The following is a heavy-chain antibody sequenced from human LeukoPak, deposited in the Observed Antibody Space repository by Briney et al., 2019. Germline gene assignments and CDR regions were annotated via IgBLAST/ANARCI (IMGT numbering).Heavy chain of an antibody. V-gene: IGHV3-23*01. J-gene: IGHJ4*02. D-gene: IGHD2-15*01. CDR2: ISDSGGIT. CDR3: VRGCSDTCYRFDY. CDR1: GFTFSSYP. Sequence: GGSLRLSCAASGFTFSSYPMTWVRQAPGKGPEWVSFISDSGGITYYAASVKGRFTISRDISTNTLYLQMNSLRAEDTAIYYCVRGCSDTCYRFDYWGQGTLVTVSS.